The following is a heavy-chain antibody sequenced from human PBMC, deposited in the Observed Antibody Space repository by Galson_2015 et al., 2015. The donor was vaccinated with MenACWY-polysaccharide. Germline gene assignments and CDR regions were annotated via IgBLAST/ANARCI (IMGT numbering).Heavy chain of an antibody. CDR3: AKREARSRGPVDR. CDR1: GFTFSSYG. V-gene: IGHV3-30*18. Sequence: SLRLSCAASGFTFSSYGMHWVRQAPGKGLEWVTYMTYDGSDQNYAGSVKGRFTISRDNSKSMLYLQMDGLRPGDTAVYYCAKREARSRGPVDRWGQGSLVSVSS. D-gene: IGHD6-19*01. J-gene: IGHJ5*01. CDR2: MTYDGSDQ.